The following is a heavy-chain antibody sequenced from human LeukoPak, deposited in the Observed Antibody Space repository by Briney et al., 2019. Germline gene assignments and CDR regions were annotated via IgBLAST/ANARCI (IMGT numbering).Heavy chain of an antibody. D-gene: IGHD3-3*01. CDR3: ASAYYDFWSGYKTLDY. CDR2: INHSGST. CDR1: GGSFSGYY. V-gene: IGHV4-34*01. Sequence: NPSETLSLTCAVYGGSFSGYYWSWIRQPPGKGLEWIGEINHSGSTNYNPSLKSRVTISVDTSKNQFSLKLSSVTAADTAVYYCASAYYDFWSGYKTLDYWGQGTLVTVSS. J-gene: IGHJ4*02.